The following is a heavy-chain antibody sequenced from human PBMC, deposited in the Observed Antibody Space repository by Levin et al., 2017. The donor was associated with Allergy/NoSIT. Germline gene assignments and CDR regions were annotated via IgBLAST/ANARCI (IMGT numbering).Heavy chain of an antibody. D-gene: IGHD3-10*01. V-gene: IGHV3-33*01. CDR2: IWFDGSYE. J-gene: IGHJ5*02. Sequence: GGSLRLSCVASGFTFSNYGMHWVRQAPGKGLEWVTMIWFDGSYEHSVDSVKGRFTISRDNSKNTLYLQMNSLRVEDTAVYYCARDRRDARGNWFGPWGQGTLVTVSS. CDR1: GFTFSNYG. CDR3: ARDRRDARGNWFGP.